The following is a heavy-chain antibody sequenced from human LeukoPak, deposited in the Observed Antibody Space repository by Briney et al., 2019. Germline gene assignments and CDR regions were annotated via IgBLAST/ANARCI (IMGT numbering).Heavy chain of an antibody. Sequence: SVKVSCKASGGTFSSYAISWVRQAPGQGLEWMGRIIPIFGTANYAQKFQGRVTITTDESTSTAYMELSSLRSEDTAVYYCARDFWSGYLVVDYWGQGTLVTVSS. V-gene: IGHV1-69*05. D-gene: IGHD3-3*01. J-gene: IGHJ4*02. CDR3: ARDFWSGYLVVDY. CDR2: IIPIFGTA. CDR1: GGTFSSYA.